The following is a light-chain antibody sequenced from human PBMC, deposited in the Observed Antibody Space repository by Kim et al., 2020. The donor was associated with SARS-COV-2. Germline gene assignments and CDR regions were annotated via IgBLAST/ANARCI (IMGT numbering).Light chain of an antibody. CDR3: QQRTDWPPYS. V-gene: IGKV3-11*01. Sequence: EIVLTQSPVTLSLSPGEGATLSCRASQSISTHLAWYQQKPGQAPRVLIYHASKRATGIPARFSGSGSGTDFTLTISSLEPEDFAVYYCQQRTDWPPYSFGQGTKLEI. J-gene: IGKJ2*03. CDR2: HAS. CDR1: QSISTH.